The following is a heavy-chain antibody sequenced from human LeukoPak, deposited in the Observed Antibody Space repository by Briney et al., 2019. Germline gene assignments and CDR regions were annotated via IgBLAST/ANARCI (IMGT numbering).Heavy chain of an antibody. Sequence: PSQTLSLTCAVSGVSISSGGFSWSWIRQAPGKGLESLGFLYYSGSTHYNPSLKSRSTILVDTSKNQFFLNLSSVTAADTAVYYCVRGFDYGFYDWGQGTLVTVSS. V-gene: IGHV4-30-4*07. D-gene: IGHD4-17*01. CDR2: LYYSGST. CDR1: GVSISSGGFS. J-gene: IGHJ4*02. CDR3: VRGFDYGFYD.